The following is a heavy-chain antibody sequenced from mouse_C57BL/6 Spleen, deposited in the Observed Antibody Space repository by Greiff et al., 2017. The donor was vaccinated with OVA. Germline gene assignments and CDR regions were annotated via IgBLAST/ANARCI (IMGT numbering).Heavy chain of an antibody. CDR3: ASYYYGSSGY. D-gene: IGHD1-1*01. Sequence: EVQLVESGPELVKPGASVKISCKASGYSFTGYYMNWVKQSPEKSLEWIGEINPSTGGTTYNQKFKAKATLTVDKSSSTAYMQLKSLTSEDSAVYYCASYYYGSSGYWGQGTTLTVSS. V-gene: IGHV1-42*01. CDR2: INPSTGGT. CDR1: GYSFTGYY. J-gene: IGHJ2*01.